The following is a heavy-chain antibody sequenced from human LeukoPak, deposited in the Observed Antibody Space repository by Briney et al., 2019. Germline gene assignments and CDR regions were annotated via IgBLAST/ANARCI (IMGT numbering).Heavy chain of an antibody. CDR1: GFTFSSYW. Sequence: GGSLRLSCAASGFTFSSYWMSWVRQAPGKGLEWVANIKQDGSEKYYVDSVKGRFTISRDNSKNTLYLQMNSLRAEDTAVYYCAKGPTYYDFWSGHYWGQGTLVTVSS. CDR2: IKQDGSEK. CDR3: AKGPTYYDFWSGHY. V-gene: IGHV3-7*03. J-gene: IGHJ4*02. D-gene: IGHD3-3*01.